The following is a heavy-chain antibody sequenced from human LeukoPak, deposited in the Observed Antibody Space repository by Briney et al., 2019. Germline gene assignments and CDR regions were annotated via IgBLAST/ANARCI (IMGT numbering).Heavy chain of an antibody. D-gene: IGHD6-13*01. V-gene: IGHV4-59*01. CDR2: IYYSGST. J-gene: IGHJ4*02. CDR1: GGSISSYY. Sequence: SETLSLTCTVSGGSISSYYWSWIRQPPGKGLEWIGYIYYSGSTNYNPSLKSRVTISVDTSKNQLSLKLSSVTAADTAVYYCARSYHLSIAAAGIETWGQGTLVTVSS. CDR3: ARSYHLSIAAAGIET.